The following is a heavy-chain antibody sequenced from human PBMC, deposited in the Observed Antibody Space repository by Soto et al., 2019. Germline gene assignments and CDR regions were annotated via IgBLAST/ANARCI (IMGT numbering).Heavy chain of an antibody. CDR1: GFTFSSYA. V-gene: IGHV3-23*01. Sequence: GGSLRLSCAASGFTFSSYAMSWVRQAPGKGLEWVSAISGSGRSTYYADSVKGRFTISRDNSKNTLYLQMNSLRAEDTAVYYCAKEQDTGIVVVVAAIDYWGQGTLVTVSS. D-gene: IGHD2-15*01. J-gene: IGHJ4*02. CDR2: ISGSGRST. CDR3: AKEQDTGIVVVVAAIDY.